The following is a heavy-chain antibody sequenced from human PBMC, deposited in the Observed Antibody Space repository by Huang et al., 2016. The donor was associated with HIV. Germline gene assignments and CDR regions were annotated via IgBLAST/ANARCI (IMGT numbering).Heavy chain of an antibody. D-gene: IGHD3-10*01. CDR1: GGAFRGSS. Sequence: QVQLKQWGAGLLKPSETLSLTCAVYGGAFRGSSWNWFRQFPEKGLEWIGDINHNGKIIYNPSLSARVTISTDTSKNHFSPHRTSVTAADTALYYCARGFNYYASDNLGVYYFDSWGLGTLVTVSP. J-gene: IGHJ4*02. CDR2: INHNGKI. CDR3: ARGFNYYASDNLGVYYFDS. V-gene: IGHV4-34*02.